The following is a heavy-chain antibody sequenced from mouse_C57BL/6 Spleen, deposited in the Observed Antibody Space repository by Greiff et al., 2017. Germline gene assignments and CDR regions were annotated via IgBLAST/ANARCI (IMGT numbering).Heavy chain of an antibody. CDR3: ARRWDGWYFDV. CDR1: GFTFSDYG. CDR2: ISSGSSTI. V-gene: IGHV5-17*01. D-gene: IGHD4-1*01. Sequence: EVKLVESGGGLVKPGGSLKLSCAASGFTFSDYGMHWVRQAPEKGLEWVAYISSGSSTIYYADTVKGRFTISRDNAKNTLFLQMTSLRSEDTAMYYCARRWDGWYFDVWGTGTTVTVSS. J-gene: IGHJ1*03.